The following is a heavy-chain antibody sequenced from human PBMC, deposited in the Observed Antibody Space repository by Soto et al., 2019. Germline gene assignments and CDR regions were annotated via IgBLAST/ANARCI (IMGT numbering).Heavy chain of an antibody. CDR2: IAYDGSNA. D-gene: IGHD2-15*01. V-gene: IGHV3-30-3*01. J-gene: IGHJ6*02. CDR3: ARGDREDILVVVGARPGEYGIDI. Sequence: QVQLVESGGGVVQPGGSLRLSCAASGFTFRNHAMHRVRQAPGKGLECLAVIAYDGSNAFYRDSVKGRFTISRDNSKNPLYLHMNSLRSEDTGVYYCARGDREDILVVVGARPGEYGIDIWGQGTTVTVSS. CDR1: GFTFRNHA.